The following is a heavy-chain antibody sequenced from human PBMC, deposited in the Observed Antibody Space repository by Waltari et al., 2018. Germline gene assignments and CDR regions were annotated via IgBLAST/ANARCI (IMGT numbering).Heavy chain of an antibody. D-gene: IGHD5-12*01. CDR3: ASQGAVSGYDSSY. Sequence: QLQLQESGPGLVKPSETLSLTCTVSGGSISSSRSYWGWIRQPPGKGLEWIGSIYYSGSTYYNPSLKSRVTISVDTSKNQFSLKLSSVTAADTAVYYCASQGAVSGYDSSYWGQGTLVTVSS. CDR1: GGSISSSRSY. CDR2: IYYSGST. J-gene: IGHJ4*02. V-gene: IGHV4-39*01.